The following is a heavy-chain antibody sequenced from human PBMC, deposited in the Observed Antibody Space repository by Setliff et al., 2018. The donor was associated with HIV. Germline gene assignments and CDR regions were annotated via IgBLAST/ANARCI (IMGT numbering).Heavy chain of an antibody. V-gene: IGHV4-34*01. D-gene: IGHD3-10*01. CDR1: GGSLSGYY. Sequence: SETLSLTCAVYGGSLSGYYWSWVRQSLGRGLEWIGEINQSGNTNFNPSLKSRLIISADTSKSQFSLKLTSVTAADTALYYCAREGGQGYSGSGSFYHRNFDLWGRGTLVTVSS. J-gene: IGHJ2*01. CDR2: INQSGNT. CDR3: AREGGQGYSGSGSFYHRNFDL.